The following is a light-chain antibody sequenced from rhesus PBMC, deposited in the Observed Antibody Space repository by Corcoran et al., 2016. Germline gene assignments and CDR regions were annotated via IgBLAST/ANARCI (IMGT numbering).Light chain of an antibody. CDR1: SSDIGGYNR. CDR2: EVR. Sequence: QAAPTQSPSVSGSPGQSVTISCTGTSSDIGGYNRVSWYQQYPGKAPKFLIYEVRKRPSSVSDRFSGSKSGNTASLTISGLQAEDEADYYCHSYASSGTYIFGSGTRLTVL. J-gene: IGLJ1*01. CDR3: HSYASSGTYI. V-gene: IGLV2-13*03.